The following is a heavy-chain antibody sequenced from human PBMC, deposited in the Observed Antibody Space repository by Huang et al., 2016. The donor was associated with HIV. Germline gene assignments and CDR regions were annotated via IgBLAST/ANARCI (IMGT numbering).Heavy chain of an antibody. D-gene: IGHD3-3*01. J-gene: IGHJ6*02. V-gene: IGHV4-34*02. CDR1: GGSFTGNY. Sequence: QMQLQQRGAGLLKPSETLSLTCGVSGGSFTGNYLTWIRQAPGKGLDWIGEVNDSGATTTNPSLNGRVTISLDKSNRELSLNLRSVTAADTAVYYCARQWTILEWLLGLDVWGQGTTVIVSS. CDR3: ARQWTILEWLLGLDV. CDR2: VNDSGAT.